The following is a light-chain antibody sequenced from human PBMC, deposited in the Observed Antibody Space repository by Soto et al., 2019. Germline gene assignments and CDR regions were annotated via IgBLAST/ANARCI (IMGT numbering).Light chain of an antibody. CDR2: EVS. CDR1: SSDVGGYNY. V-gene: IGLV2-14*01. Sequence: QSVLTQPASVSGSPGQSITISCTGTSSDVGGYNYVSWYQQHPGKAPKLMIYEVSTRPSGVSNRFSGSKSGNTAALTISWRQAEYEADYYCSSYASSSSYVFGTGTKVTVL. J-gene: IGLJ1*01. CDR3: SSYASSSSYV.